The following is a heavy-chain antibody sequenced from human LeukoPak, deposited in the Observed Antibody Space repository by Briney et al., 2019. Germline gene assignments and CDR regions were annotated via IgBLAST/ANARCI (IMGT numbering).Heavy chain of an antibody. D-gene: IGHD5-24*01. CDR1: GYPFTGYY. CDR2: INPNSGGT. CDR3: AREGGDGYNYFDY. J-gene: IGHJ4*02. V-gene: IGHV1-2*02. Sequence: ASVKVSCKASGYPFTGYYMHWVRQAPGQGLEWMGWINPNSGGTNYAQKFQGRVTMTRDTSISTAYMELSRLRSDDTAVYYCAREGGDGYNYFDYWGQGTLVTVSS.